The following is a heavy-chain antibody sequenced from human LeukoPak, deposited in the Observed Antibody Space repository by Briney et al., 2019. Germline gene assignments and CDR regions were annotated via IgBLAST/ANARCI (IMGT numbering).Heavy chain of an antibody. CDR2: IIPTFGTA. CDR1: GGTFSSYA. V-gene: IGHV1-69*13. CDR3: ARDSYYYGSGSYYNGNFDY. J-gene: IGHJ4*02. D-gene: IGHD3-10*01. Sequence: GASVKVSCKASGGTFSSYAISWVRQAPGQGLEWMGGIIPTFGTANYAQKFQGRVTITADESTSTAYMELSSLRSEDTAVYYCARDSYYYGSGSYYNGNFDYWGQGTLVTVSS.